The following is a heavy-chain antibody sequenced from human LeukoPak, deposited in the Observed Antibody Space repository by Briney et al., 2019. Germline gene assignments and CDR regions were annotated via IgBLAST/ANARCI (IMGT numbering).Heavy chain of an antibody. D-gene: IGHD5-12*01. V-gene: IGHV3-9*01. CDR2: ISWNSGSI. CDR3: AQSVGYDDY. J-gene: IGHJ4*02. CDR1: GFTFDDYA. Sequence: GGSLRLSCAASGFTFDDYAMHWVRQAPGKGLEWVSGISWNSGSIGYADSVKGRFTISRDNAKNSLYLQMNSLRAEDTALYYCAQSVGYDDYWGQGTLVTVSS.